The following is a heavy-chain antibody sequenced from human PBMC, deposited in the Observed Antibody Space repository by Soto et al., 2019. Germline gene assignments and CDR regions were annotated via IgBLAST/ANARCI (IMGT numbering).Heavy chain of an antibody. CDR1: GFSLSTGGVG. CDR2: IYWDDDK. D-gene: IGHD2-21*02. J-gene: IGHJ6*02. Sequence: QITLKESGPSLVKPTQTLTLTCTFSGFSLSTGGVGVGWIRQPPGKALEWLALIYWDDDKRYSPSLSSRLTVTKDTSKHQVVLTMTNMDPVDTATYFCAHSRCGGDCLQSYSSHYYYGMDVWGQGTTVTVSS. CDR3: AHSRCGGDCLQSYSSHYYYGMDV. V-gene: IGHV2-5*02.